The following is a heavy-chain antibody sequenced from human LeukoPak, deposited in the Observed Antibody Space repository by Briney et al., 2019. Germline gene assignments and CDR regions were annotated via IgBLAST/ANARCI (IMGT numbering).Heavy chain of an antibody. Sequence: GRTLRLSCAASGFTFSSDRMHWVRDAPGKGLVWVSRINSAESSTTYAASVQGRLPISRANAKNTLYLQMNSLRAEDTAVPYCASHNFGSGSSFDYWGQETLVTVSS. CDR3: ASHNFGSGSSFDY. V-gene: IGHV3-74*01. CDR2: INSAESST. D-gene: IGHD3-10*01. CDR1: GFTFSSDR. J-gene: IGHJ4*02.